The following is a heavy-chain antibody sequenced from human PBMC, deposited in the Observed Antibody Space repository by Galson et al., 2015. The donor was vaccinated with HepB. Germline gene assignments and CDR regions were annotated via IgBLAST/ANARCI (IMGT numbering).Heavy chain of an antibody. D-gene: IGHD3-10*01. CDR1: GYRFSDYW. CDR2: IYPGDSQT. V-gene: IGHV5-51*01. CDR3: TRFGGPTFNHFGWDV. J-gene: IGHJ6*02. Sequence: QSGAEVKKSGESLKISCKGSGYRFSDYWIAWVRQMPGKGLEWMGFIYPGDSQTRYSPSFQGQVTFSADKSISTAYLQWSSLKASDTAMYYCTRFGGPTFNHFGWDVGGQGTTVTVSS.